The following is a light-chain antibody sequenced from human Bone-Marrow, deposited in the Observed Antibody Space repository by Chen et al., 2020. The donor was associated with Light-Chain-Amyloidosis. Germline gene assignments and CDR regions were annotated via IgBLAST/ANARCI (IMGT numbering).Light chain of an antibody. J-gene: IGLJ2*01. Sequence: SYELTQPPSVSVSPGHTARITCSGDDLPTKYAYWYQQKPGQSPVLVIHRDTERPSGISERFSGSSSGTTATLTISGVQAEDEADYHCQSADSSGTYEVIFGGVTKLTVL. CDR3: QSADSSGTYEVI. CDR1: DLPTKY. V-gene: IGLV3-25*03. CDR2: RDT.